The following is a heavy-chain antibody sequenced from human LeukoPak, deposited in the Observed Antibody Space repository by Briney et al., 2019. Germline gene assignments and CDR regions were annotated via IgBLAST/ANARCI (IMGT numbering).Heavy chain of an antibody. CDR1: GYTFIAYY. D-gene: IGHD3-22*01. CDR2: INPNSGGT. CDR3: ARFDSSGPPPDY. Sequence: ASVKVSCKASGYTFIAYYMHWVRQAPGQGLEWMGWINPNSGGTTYAQKFQGRVTMTRDTSINTAYMELSRLRSDDTAVYYCARFDSSGPPPDYWGQGTLVTVSS. V-gene: IGHV1-2*02. J-gene: IGHJ4*02.